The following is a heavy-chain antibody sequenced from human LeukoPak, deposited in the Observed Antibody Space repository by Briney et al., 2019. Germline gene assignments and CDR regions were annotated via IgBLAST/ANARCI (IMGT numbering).Heavy chain of an antibody. V-gene: IGHV4-59*01. J-gene: IGHJ4*02. D-gene: IGHD3-22*01. CDR1: Y. CDR3: ATYSDITGSFDY. Sequence: YWSWIRQPPGKGLEWIGYNFHSVTTNYNPSLQSRVFISVDTSKNQFSLDLTSVTAADTAVYYCATYSDITGSFDYWGQGTLVTVSS. CDR2: NFHSVTT.